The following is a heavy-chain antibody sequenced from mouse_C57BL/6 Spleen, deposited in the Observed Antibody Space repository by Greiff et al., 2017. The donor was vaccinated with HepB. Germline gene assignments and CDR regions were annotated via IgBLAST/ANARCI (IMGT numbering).Heavy chain of an antibody. Sequence: EVMLVESGGGLVQPGGSLSLSCAASGFTFTDYYMSWVRQPPGKALEWLGFIRNKANGYTTEYSASVKGRFTISRDNSQSILYLQMNALGAEDSATYYGARYIYGSSYRYFDVWGTGTTVTVSS. D-gene: IGHD1-1*01. CDR3: ARYIYGSSYRYFDV. CDR2: IRNKANGYTT. V-gene: IGHV7-3*01. CDR1: GFTFTDYY. J-gene: IGHJ1*03.